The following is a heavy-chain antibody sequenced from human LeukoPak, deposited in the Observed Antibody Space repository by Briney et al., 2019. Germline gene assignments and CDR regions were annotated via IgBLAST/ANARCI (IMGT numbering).Heavy chain of an antibody. J-gene: IGHJ4*02. CDR3: ARKTGVAAAAEYFDY. D-gene: IGHD6-13*01. CDR1: GGSISSSSYY. V-gene: IGHV4-39*07. CDR2: IYYSGST. Sequence: SETLSLTCTVSGGSISSSSYYWGWIRQPPGKGLEWIGSIYYSGSTYYNPSLKSRVTISVDTSKNQFSLNLSSVTAADTAVYYCARKTGVAAAAEYFDYWGQGTLVTVSS.